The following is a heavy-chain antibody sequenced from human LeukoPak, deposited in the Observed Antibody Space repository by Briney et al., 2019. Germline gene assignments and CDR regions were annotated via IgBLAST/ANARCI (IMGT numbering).Heavy chain of an antibody. Sequence: GGSLRLSCSASGFTFSNYGMHWVRQAPGKGLEWVAIISNDGSHKYYGDSVKGRFTISRDNSKNSLYLQMNSLRAEDTAVYYCAREPAVADYWGQGTLVTVSS. CDR3: AREPAVADY. CDR2: ISNDGSHK. V-gene: IGHV3-30*03. J-gene: IGHJ4*02. CDR1: GFTFSNYG. D-gene: IGHD6-19*01.